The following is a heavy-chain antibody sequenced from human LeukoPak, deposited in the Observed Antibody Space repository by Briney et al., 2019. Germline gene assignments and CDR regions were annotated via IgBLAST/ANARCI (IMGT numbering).Heavy chain of an antibody. J-gene: IGHJ3*02. CDR3: AREAAGGVAAFDI. CDR1: GFTFSSYS. D-gene: IGHD4-23*01. V-gene: IGHV3-21*01. Sequence: PGGSLRLSCAASGFTFSSYSMNWVRQAPGKGLEWVSSISSSSSYIYYADSVKGRFTISRDNAKNSLYLQMNSLRAEDTAVYYCAREAAGGVAAFDIWGQGTMVTVSS. CDR2: ISSSSSYI.